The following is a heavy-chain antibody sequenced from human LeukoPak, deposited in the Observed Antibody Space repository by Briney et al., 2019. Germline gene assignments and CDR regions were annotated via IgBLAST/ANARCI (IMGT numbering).Heavy chain of an antibody. D-gene: IGHD5-12*01. J-gene: IGHJ3*02. CDR2: ISSSGSTI. V-gene: IGHV3-11*04. CDR3: ARSLGPNLGYRAAAGLRDAFDI. CDR1: GFTFSDYY. Sequence: GGSLRLSCAASGFTFSDYYMSWIRQAPGKGLEWVSYISSSGSTIYYADSVKGRFTISRDNAKNSLYLQMNSLRAEDTAVYYCARSLGPNLGYRAAAGLRDAFDIWGQGTMVTVSS.